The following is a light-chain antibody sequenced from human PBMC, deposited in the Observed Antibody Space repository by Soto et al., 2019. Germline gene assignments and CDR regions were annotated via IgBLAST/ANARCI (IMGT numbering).Light chain of an antibody. CDR2: SND. J-gene: IGLJ2*01. CDR3: AAWDHSLNGVL. Sequence: QSVLTQPPSASGTPGQRGTIYCSGSSSNIGSNLVNWYQQLPGTAPKLRMYSNDQRPSGVPDRFSGSKSGTSASLAISGLQSEDEADYYCAAWDHSLNGVLFGGGTKLTVL. CDR1: SSNIGSNL. V-gene: IGLV1-44*01.